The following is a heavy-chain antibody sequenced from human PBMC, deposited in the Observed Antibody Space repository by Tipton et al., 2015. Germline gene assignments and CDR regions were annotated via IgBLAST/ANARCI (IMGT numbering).Heavy chain of an antibody. CDR2: IWYDGSNK. D-gene: IGHD3-22*01. CDR1: GFTFSNYG. V-gene: IGHV3-30*18. J-gene: IGHJ4*02. CDR3: AKDIIDYYDSSGSIDY. Sequence: SLRLSCAASGFTFSNYGMNWVRQAPGKGLEWVAVIWYDGSNKHYADSVKGRFTISRDNSKNTLYLQMNSLRAEDTAVYYCAKDIIDYYDSSGSIDYWGQGTLVTVSS.